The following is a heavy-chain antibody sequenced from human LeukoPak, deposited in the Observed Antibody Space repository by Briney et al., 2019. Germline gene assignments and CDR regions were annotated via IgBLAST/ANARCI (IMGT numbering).Heavy chain of an antibody. CDR2: IIPIFGTA. CDR1: GGTFSIYA. D-gene: IGHD3-10*01. V-gene: IGHV1-69*06. CDR3: ARETHTMVRGVIKGSNWFDP. J-gene: IGHJ5*02. Sequence: GASVNVSCKASGGTFSIYAISWVRQAPGQGLELMGGIIPIFGTANYAQKFQGRVTITADKSTSTAYMELSSLRSEDTAVYYCARETHTMVRGVIKGSNWFDPWGQGTLVTVSS.